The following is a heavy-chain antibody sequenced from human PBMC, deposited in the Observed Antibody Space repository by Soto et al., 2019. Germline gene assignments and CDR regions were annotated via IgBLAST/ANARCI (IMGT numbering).Heavy chain of an antibody. V-gene: IGHV1-8*01. Sequence: GASVKVSCKASGYTFTSYDINWVRQATGQGLEWMGWMNPNSGNTGYAQKFQGRVTMTRNTSISTAYMELSSLRSEDTVVYYCAREASDILTGDNAFDIWGQGTMVTVS. CDR3: AREASDILTGDNAFDI. J-gene: IGHJ3*02. CDR2: MNPNSGNT. D-gene: IGHD3-9*01. CDR1: GYTFTSYD.